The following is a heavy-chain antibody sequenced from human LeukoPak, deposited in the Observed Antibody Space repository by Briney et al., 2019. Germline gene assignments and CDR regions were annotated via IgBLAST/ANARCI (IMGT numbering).Heavy chain of an antibody. CDR1: GFIFDDSG. Sequence: PGGSLRLSCAASGFIFDDSGMHWVRQGPGKGLEWVSSISWNSGNVVYADSVKGRFTISRDNSKNTPYLQMNSLRAEDTAVYYCARDGVYYYGSGSYLDYWGQGTLVTVSS. CDR2: ISWNSGNV. D-gene: IGHD3-10*01. J-gene: IGHJ4*02. V-gene: IGHV3-9*01. CDR3: ARDGVYYYGSGSYLDY.